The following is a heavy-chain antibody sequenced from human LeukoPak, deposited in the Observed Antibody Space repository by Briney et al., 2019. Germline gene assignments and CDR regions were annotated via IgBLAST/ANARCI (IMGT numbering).Heavy chain of an antibody. CDR2: IYTSGST. V-gene: IGHV4-61*02. CDR1: GGSISSGSYY. D-gene: IGHD2/OR15-2a*01. CDR3: ARGGIRPFDY. J-gene: IGHJ4*02. Sequence: SETLSLTCTVSGGSISSGSYYWSWIRQPAGKGLEWIGRIYTSGSTNYNPSLKSRVTISVDTSKNQFSLKLSSVTAADTAVYYCARGGIRPFDYWGQGTLVTVSS.